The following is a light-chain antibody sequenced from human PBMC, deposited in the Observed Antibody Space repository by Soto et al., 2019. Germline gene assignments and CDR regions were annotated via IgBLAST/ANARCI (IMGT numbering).Light chain of an antibody. CDR3: QSADSSGTYVV. CDR2: KDS. Sequence: SYELTQPPSVSVSPGQTARITCSGDALPKQYAYWYQQKPGQAPVLVIYKDSERPSGIPERFSGSSSGTTVTLTISGVQADDYADYYCQSADSSGTYVVFGGGTKVTVL. J-gene: IGLJ2*01. CDR1: ALPKQY. V-gene: IGLV3-25*03.